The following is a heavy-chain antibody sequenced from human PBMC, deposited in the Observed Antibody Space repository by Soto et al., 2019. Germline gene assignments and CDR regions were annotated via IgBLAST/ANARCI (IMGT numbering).Heavy chain of an antibody. CDR3: ARTSSGYCSSTSCPSYYYYYYYMDV. CDR2: IYPGDSDT. CDR1: GYSFTSYW. D-gene: IGHD2-2*01. J-gene: IGHJ6*03. Sequence: EVQLVQSGAEVKKPGESLKISCKGSGYSFTSYWIGWVRQMPGKGLEWMGIIYPGDSDTRYSPSFQGQVTISADKSISPAYLQWSSLKASDTAMYYCARTSSGYCSSTSCPSYYYYYYYMDVWGKGTTVTVSS. V-gene: IGHV5-51*03.